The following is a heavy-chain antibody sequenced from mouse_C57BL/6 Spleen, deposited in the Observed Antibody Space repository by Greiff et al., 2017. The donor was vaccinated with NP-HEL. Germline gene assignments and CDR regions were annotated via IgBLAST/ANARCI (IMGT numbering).Heavy chain of an antibody. CDR3: ARAPSWYFDV. CDR1: GFTFSDYY. CDR2: INYDGSST. Sequence: EVKLVESEGGLVQPGSSMKLSCTASGFTFSDYYMAWVRQVPEKGLEWVANINYDGSSTYYLDSLKSRFIISRDNAKNILYLQMSSLKSEDTATYYCARAPSWYFDVWGTGTTVTVSS. J-gene: IGHJ1*03. V-gene: IGHV5-16*01.